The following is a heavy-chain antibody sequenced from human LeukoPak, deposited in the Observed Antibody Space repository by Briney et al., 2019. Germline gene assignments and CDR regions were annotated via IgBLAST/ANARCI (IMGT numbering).Heavy chain of an antibody. D-gene: IGHD3-3*01. J-gene: IGHJ4*02. CDR1: GYTFTNFG. Sequence: ASGTVSFKAAGYTFTNFGISWIRQAPGQGREGLGWISPYNGNTNYAQKFQGRVTMTTETSTATAYMELWSLRSDDTAVYYCARENWEEVFGAVTVDWGQGTLVTVSS. CDR3: ARENWEEVFGAVTVD. V-gene: IGHV1-18*01. CDR2: ISPYNGNT.